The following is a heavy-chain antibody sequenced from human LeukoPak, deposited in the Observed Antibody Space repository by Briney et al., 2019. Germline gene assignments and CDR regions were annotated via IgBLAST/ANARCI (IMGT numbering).Heavy chain of an antibody. CDR1: GGSFSGYY. CDR2: INHSGST. V-gene: IGHV4-34*01. CDR3: AREVAGTPWIDY. J-gene: IGHJ4*02. Sequence: SETLSLTCAVYGGSFSGYYWSWIRQPPGKWLEWIGEINHSGSTNYNPSLKSRVTISVDTSKNQFSLKLSSVTAADTAVYYCAREVAGTPWIDYWGQGTLVTVSS. D-gene: IGHD6-19*01.